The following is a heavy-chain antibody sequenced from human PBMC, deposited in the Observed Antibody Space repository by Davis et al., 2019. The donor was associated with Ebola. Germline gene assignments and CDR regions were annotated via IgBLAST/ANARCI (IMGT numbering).Heavy chain of an antibody. J-gene: IGHJ4*02. CDR2: IYHNGNI. Sequence: PSETLSLTCAVSGYSISSGYYWGWIRQPPGKGLEWIGNIYHNGNIYYKPSLKSRVTISVDTSKNQFSLKLSSVTAADTAVYYCARGAQLDFDYLGQGTLVTVSS. CDR1: GYSISSGYY. V-gene: IGHV4-38-2*01. CDR3: ARGAQLDFDY. D-gene: IGHD2-2*01.